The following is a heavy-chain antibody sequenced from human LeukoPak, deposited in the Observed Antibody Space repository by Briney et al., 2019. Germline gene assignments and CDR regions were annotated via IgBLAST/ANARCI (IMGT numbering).Heavy chain of an antibody. V-gene: IGHV4-39*01. J-gene: IGHJ3*02. CDR2: IYYTGIT. D-gene: IGHD3-10*01. Sequence: SETLSLTCTVSGGSISSSSYFWDWIRQPPGKGLEWIGNIYYTGITDYNPSLKSRVTMSVDTSNNQFSLQVNSVTATDTDVYYCARHVAYGPLEIWGQGTMVTVSS. CDR1: GGSISSSSYF. CDR3: ARHVAYGPLEI.